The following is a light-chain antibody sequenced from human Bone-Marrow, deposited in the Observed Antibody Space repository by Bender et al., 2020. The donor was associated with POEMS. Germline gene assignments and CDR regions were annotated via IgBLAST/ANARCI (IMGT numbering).Light chain of an antibody. CDR1: SSDVGGYNY. J-gene: IGLJ2*01. CDR3: SSYAGSNILL. V-gene: IGLV2-8*01. Sequence: QSALTQPPSASGSPGQSVTISCTGTSSDVGGYNYVSWYQQHPGKAPELMIYDVYKRPSGVPNRFSGSKSGNTASLTVSVLQAEDEADYYCSSYAGSNILLFGGGTKLTVL. CDR2: DVY.